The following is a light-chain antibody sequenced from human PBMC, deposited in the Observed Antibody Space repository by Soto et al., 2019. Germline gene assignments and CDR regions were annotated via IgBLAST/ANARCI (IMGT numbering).Light chain of an antibody. J-gene: IGKJ2*01. CDR2: EAS. CDR1: QSINNW. CDR3: QQYDCDSSN. Sequence: DIQMTQSPSTLSASVGDRVTITCRASQSINNWLAWYQQKPGKAPKLLIYEASSLLSGVPSRFSGSGPGTEFTLSISSLQPDDFAESYCQQYDCDSSNFGQGTKLDI. V-gene: IGKV1-5*03.